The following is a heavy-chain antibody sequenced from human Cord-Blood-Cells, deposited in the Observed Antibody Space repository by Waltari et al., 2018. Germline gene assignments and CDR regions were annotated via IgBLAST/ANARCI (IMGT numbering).Heavy chain of an antibody. Sequence: EVQLVESGGGLVKPGGSLRCSCAASGFTFSSYSMNWVRQAPGKGLEWVSSISSSSSYIYYADSVKGRFTISRDNAKNSLYLQMNSLRAEDTAVYYCATEGGLRYFDYWGQGTLVTVSS. CDR2: ISSSSSYI. D-gene: IGHD3-16*01. J-gene: IGHJ4*02. V-gene: IGHV3-21*01. CDR3: ATEGGLRYFDY. CDR1: GFTFSSYS.